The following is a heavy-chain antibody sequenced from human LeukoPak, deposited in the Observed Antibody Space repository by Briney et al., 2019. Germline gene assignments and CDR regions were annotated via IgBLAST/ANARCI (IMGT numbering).Heavy chain of an antibody. J-gene: IGHJ4*02. CDR3: ARTKYSIAVAGPFDC. D-gene: IGHD6-19*01. Sequence: GGSLRLSCAASGFTFSSYAMHWVRQAPGKGLEYVSAISSNGGSTYYANSVKGRFTISRDNSKNTLYLQMGSLRAEDMAVYYCARTKYSIAVAGPFDCWGQGTLVTVSS. CDR1: GFTFSSYA. CDR2: ISSNGGST. V-gene: IGHV3-64*01.